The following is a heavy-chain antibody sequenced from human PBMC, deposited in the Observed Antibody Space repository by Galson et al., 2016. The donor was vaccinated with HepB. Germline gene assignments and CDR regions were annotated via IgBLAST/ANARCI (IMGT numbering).Heavy chain of an antibody. D-gene: IGHD6-13*01. J-gene: IGHJ3*02. CDR3: ARSRTSSSFDAFDM. Sequence: QSGAEVKKPGESLRISCKGSGFSFSNHWIGWVRQMPGKGLEWMGIINPGDSDSRKDLSFQGQVIISADKYVHTAYLQWRSLKASDTAIYYCARSRTSSSFDAFDMWGQGTKVTVSS. CDR1: GFSFSNHW. V-gene: IGHV5-51*01. CDR2: INPGDSDS.